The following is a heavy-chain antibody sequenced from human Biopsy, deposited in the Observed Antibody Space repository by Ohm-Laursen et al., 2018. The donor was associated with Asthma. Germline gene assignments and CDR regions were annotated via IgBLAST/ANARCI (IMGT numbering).Heavy chain of an antibody. CDR1: GFSFSNFA. CDR3: VRDGTDDAFDI. V-gene: IGHV3-30*01. J-gene: IGHJ3*02. D-gene: IGHD1-1*01. Sequence: SLRLSCAASGFSFSNFAIHWVRQAPGKGLEWVGVISKDASTKDYADSVKGRFTMARDNSKNTLDLQMNSLREEDTAVYYCVRDGTDDAFDIWGQGTVVSVSS. CDR2: ISKDASTK.